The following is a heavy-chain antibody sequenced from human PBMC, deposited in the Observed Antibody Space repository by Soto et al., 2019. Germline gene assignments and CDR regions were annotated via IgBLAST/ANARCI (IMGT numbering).Heavy chain of an antibody. CDR1: GGSFSGYY. CDR2: INHSGST. D-gene: IGHD2-8*02. J-gene: IGHJ4*02. Sequence: QVQLQQWGAGLLKPSETLSLTCAVYGGSFSGYYWTWIRQPPGTGLEWIGEINHSGSTNYNPSLKSRVTISVDTSKNQFSLQLTSATAAGTAVYYCARDKITGLLDYWGQGTLVTVSS. V-gene: IGHV4-34*01. CDR3: ARDKITGLLDY.